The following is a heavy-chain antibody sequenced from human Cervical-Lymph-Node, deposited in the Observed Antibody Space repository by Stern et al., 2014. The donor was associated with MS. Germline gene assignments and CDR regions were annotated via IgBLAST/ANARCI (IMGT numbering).Heavy chain of an antibody. CDR1: GGTFSKFP. V-gene: IGHV1-69*01. Sequence: QVQLVQSGAEVTKPGSSVKVSCKASGGTFSKFPSSWVRQAPGQGLEWMGVIFPVFGTPTYAQEFRGRVTIPADVSTSTVYMELGSLRSDDTAVYYCALSSETSDRWYSLGSDLWGQGTLVTVSS. J-gene: IGHJ5*02. CDR3: ALSSETSDRWYSLGSDL. CDR2: IFPVFGTP. D-gene: IGHD6-13*01.